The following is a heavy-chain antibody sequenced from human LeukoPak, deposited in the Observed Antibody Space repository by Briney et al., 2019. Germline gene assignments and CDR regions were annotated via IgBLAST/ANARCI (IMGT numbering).Heavy chain of an antibody. D-gene: IGHD3-22*01. Sequence: GGSLRLSCAASGFTFDDYAMHWVRQAPGKGLEWVSGISWNSGSIGYADSVKGRFTISRDNAKNSLYLQMNSLRAEDTAVYYCARDDDYYDSSGYYYFDYWGQGTLVTVSS. CDR2: ISWNSGSI. CDR1: GFTFDDYA. V-gene: IGHV3-9*01. CDR3: ARDDDYYDSSGYYYFDY. J-gene: IGHJ4*02.